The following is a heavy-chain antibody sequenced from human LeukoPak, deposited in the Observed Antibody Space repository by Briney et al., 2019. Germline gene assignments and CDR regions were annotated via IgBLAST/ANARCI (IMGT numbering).Heavy chain of an antibody. J-gene: IGHJ5*02. Sequence: PSETLSLTCTVSGGSVSSGGYYWSWIRQPPGKGREWFGYIYYSGSTNYNPSLKSRVTISLDTSRNQFSLKLSSVTAADTAVYYCASLFCTRTSCLFLDPWGQGTLVTVSS. CDR3: ASLFCTRTSCLFLDP. D-gene: IGHD2-2*01. CDR1: GGSVSSGGYY. CDR2: IYYSGST. V-gene: IGHV4-61*08.